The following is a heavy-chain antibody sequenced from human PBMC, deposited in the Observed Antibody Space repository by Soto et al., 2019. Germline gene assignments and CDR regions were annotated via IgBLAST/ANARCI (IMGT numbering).Heavy chain of an antibody. Sequence: QVQLQQWGAGLLKPSETLSLTCAVYGGSFSGYYWSWIRQPPGKGLEWIGEINHSGSTNYNPSLKSRFTISVDTSKNQFSLKLSSVTAADTAVYYCAREGPYCSGGSCPRRIDYWGQGTLVTVSS. J-gene: IGHJ4*02. CDR2: INHSGST. V-gene: IGHV4-34*01. CDR3: AREGPYCSGGSCPRRIDY. D-gene: IGHD2-15*01. CDR1: GGSFSGYY.